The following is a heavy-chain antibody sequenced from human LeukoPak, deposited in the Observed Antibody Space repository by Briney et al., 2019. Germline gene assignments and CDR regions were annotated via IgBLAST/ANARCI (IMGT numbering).Heavy chain of an antibody. D-gene: IGHD1-26*01. CDR3: APLSIVGATKDY. J-gene: IGHJ4*02. CDR2: MNPNSGNT. CDR1: GYTFTSYD. Sequence: ASVKVSCKASGYTFTSYDINWVRQATGQGLEWMGWMNPNSGNTGYAQKFQGRVTITADESTSTAYMELSSLRSEDTAVYYCAPLSIVGATKDYGGQGTLVTVSS. V-gene: IGHV1-8*03.